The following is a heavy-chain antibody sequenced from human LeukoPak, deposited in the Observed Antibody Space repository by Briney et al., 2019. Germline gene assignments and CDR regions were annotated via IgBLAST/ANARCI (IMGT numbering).Heavy chain of an antibody. D-gene: IGHD5-18*01. V-gene: IGHV3-53*01. CDR2: IYSGGST. CDR1: GSTVSSNY. CDR3: ARGAWIQLWLPIY. J-gene: IGHJ4*02. Sequence: GSLRLSCAASGSTVSSNYMSWVRQAPGKGLEWVSVIYSGGSTYYADSVKGRFTISRDNSKNTLYLQMNSLRAEDTAVYYCARGAWIQLWLPIYWGQGTLVTVSS.